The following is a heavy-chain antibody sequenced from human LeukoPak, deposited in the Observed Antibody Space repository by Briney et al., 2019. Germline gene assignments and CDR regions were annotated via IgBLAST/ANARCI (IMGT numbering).Heavy chain of an antibody. CDR2: IHYSGST. Sequence: SETLSLTCAVSGGSISTDFWSWIRQPPGKGLEWIGYIHYSGSTNYNPSLKSRVTISVDTSKNQFSLKLSSVTAAATAMYYCARQGGANSFDYWGQGILVTVSS. CDR1: GGSISTDF. J-gene: IGHJ4*02. V-gene: IGHV4-59*08. CDR3: ARQGGANSFDY. D-gene: IGHD1-1*01.